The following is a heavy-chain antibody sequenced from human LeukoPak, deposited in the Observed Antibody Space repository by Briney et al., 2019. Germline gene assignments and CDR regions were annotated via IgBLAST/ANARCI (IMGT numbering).Heavy chain of an antibody. J-gene: IGHJ4*02. CDR3: ARSPSGRYEVGATLFLFDY. CDR1: GGSISSGGYY. D-gene: IGHD1-26*01. Sequence: SETLSLTCTVSGGSISSGGYYWSWIRQHPGKGLEWIGYIYYSGSTNYNPSLKSRVTISVDTSKNQFSLKLSSVTAADTAVYYCARSPSGRYEVGATLFLFDYWGQGTLVTVSS. CDR2: IYYSGST. V-gene: IGHV4-61*08.